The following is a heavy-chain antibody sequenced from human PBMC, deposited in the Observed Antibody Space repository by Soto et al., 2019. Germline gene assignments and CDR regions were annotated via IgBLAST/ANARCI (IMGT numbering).Heavy chain of an antibody. D-gene: IGHD6-13*01. CDR2: INGDGSRT. CDR3: AKDGGSSWTAFDI. V-gene: IGHV3-74*01. J-gene: IGHJ3*02. Sequence: EVQLVESGGGLVQPGGSLRLSCAASGFTFSTHWMHWVRQVPGKGLVWVSRINGDGSRTTYADSVRGRLTISRDNSKNTLYLQMNSLRAEDTAVYYCAKDGGSSWTAFDIWGQGTMVTVSS. CDR1: GFTFSTHW.